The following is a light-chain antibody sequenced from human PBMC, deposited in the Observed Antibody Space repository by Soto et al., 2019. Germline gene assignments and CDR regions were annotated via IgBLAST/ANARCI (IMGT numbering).Light chain of an antibody. CDR3: QQYGSSPWT. CDR1: QSVSSNY. Sequence: EIVLTQSPGTLSLSPGERATLSCRASQSVSSNYLAWYQQKPGQAPRPLIYGASSRATGIPDRFSGSGAGTVFPPTISRGESEDLAVYYCQQYGSSPWTFGKGTKVKIK. V-gene: IGKV3-20*01. J-gene: IGKJ1*01. CDR2: GAS.